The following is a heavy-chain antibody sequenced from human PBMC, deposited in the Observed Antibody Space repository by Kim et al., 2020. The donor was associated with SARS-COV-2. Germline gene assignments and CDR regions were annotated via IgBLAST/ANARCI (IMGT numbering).Heavy chain of an antibody. D-gene: IGHD2-21*02. CDR1: GFTFSSYS. J-gene: IGHJ6*02. V-gene: IGHV3-48*02. CDR2: ISSSSSTI. Sequence: GGSLRLSCAASGFTFSSYSMNWVRQAPGKGLEWVSYISSSSSTIYYADSVKGRFTISRDNAKNSLYLQMNSLRDEDTAVYYCARGPYCGGDCYWSTYYYYYYGMDVWGQGTTVTVSS. CDR3: ARGPYCGGDCYWSTYYYYYYGMDV.